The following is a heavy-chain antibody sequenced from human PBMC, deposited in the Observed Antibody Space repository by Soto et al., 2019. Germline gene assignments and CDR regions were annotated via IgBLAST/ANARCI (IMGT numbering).Heavy chain of an antibody. D-gene: IGHD1-1*01. J-gene: IGHJ4*02. Sequence: EVQLLESGGGLVQPGGSLRLSCAASGFTLISYVMSWVRQAPGKGLEWVSGISSSGGNTYYADSVKGRFTISRDNSKNTLYLQMNSLRAEDTAVYYCATGTTGTKSDEYWGQGTLVTVSS. CDR1: GFTLISYV. CDR3: ATGTTGTKSDEY. V-gene: IGHV3-23*01. CDR2: ISSSGGNT.